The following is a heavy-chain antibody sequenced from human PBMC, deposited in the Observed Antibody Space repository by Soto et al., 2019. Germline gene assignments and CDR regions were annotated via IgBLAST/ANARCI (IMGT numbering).Heavy chain of an antibody. CDR1: GFTFSNYW. CDR2: RKKDGSQK. Sequence: EVQLVESGGGLVQRGGSLRLSCETSGFTFSNYWMTWVRQAPGKGLEWVGKRKKDGSQKNFVDSGKGRFTISRDNAKTSLYLQMDSLRVEDTAIYYCVKEIASAQWGQGTLVTVSS. V-gene: IGHV3-7*01. J-gene: IGHJ4*02. D-gene: IGHD3-22*01. CDR3: VKEIASAQ.